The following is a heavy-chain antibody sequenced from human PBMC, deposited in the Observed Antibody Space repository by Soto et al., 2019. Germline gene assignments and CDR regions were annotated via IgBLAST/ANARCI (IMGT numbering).Heavy chain of an antibody. V-gene: IGHV4-34*01. CDR3: ARVGDGYNVMNGYYFDY. Sequence: SETLSLTCAVYGGSFSGYYWSWIRQPPGKGLEWIGEINRSGSTNYNPSLKSRVTISRDTSRIQFSLKLNSVTAADTVVFYCARVGDGYNVMNGYYFDYWGQGTPVTVSS. CDR1: GGSFSGYY. CDR2: INRSGST. D-gene: IGHD5-12*01. J-gene: IGHJ4*02.